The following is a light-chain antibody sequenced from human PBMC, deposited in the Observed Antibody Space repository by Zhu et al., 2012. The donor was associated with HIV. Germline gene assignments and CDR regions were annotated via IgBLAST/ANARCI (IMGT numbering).Light chain of an antibody. Sequence: EVVLTQSPGTLSLSPGERATLSCRASQSVSTYLAWYQQRPGQAPRLLIYAASNRAPGLPDRFSGSGSGTDFTLTISRLEPEDFAVYYCQQYDSSPWTFGQGTKLDIK. V-gene: IGKV3-20*01. J-gene: IGKJ1*01. CDR1: QSVSTY. CDR3: QQYDSSPWT. CDR2: AAS.